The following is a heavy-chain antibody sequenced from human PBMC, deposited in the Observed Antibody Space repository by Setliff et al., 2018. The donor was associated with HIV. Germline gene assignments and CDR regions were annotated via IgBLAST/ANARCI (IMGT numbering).Heavy chain of an antibody. CDR2: IRADGINK. CDR1: RFMFSSHG. J-gene: IGHJ4*02. V-gene: IGHV3-30*02. D-gene: IGHD3-22*01. CDR3: AKDISGYSY. Sequence: GGSLRLSCVASRFMFSSHGMHWVRQAPGKGLECLAFIRADGINKYHADSVKGRFTISRDNSKNTLYLEMNNLRTEDTAVYYCAKDISGYSYWGQGTPVTVSS.